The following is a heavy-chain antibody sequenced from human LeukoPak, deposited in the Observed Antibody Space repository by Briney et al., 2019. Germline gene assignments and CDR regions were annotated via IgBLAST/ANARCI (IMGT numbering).Heavy chain of an antibody. D-gene: IGHD4-11*01. J-gene: IGHJ6*02. V-gene: IGHV4-59*12. CDR3: ASVGTVNYYYGMDV. Sequence: SETLSLTCTVSGGSISSYYWSWIRQPPGKGLEWIGYIYYSGSTNYNPSLKSRVTISVDTSKNQFSLKLSSVTAADTAVYYCASVGTVNYYYGMDVWGQGTTVTVSS. CDR2: IYYSGST. CDR1: GGSISSYY.